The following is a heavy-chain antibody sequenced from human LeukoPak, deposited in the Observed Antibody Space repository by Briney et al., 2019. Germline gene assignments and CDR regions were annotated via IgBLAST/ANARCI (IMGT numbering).Heavy chain of an antibody. CDR1: GFTFDDYG. V-gene: IGHV3-20*04. D-gene: IGHD2-2*01. J-gene: IGHJ6*03. CDR3: ARAGTSSTSHYYYYYMDV. CDR2: INWNGGST. Sequence: PGGSLRLSCAASGFTFDDYGMSWVRQAPGKGLEWVSGINWNGGSTGYADSVKGRFTISRDNAKNSLYLRMNSLRAEDTALYYCARAGTSSTSHYYYYYMDVWGKGTTVTVSS.